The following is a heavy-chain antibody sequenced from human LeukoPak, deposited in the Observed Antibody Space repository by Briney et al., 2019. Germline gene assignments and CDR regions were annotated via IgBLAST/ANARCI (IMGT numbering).Heavy chain of an antibody. V-gene: IGHV3-30-3*01. CDR3: ARNLYYDFWSGYPEGFDC. D-gene: IGHD3-3*01. J-gene: IGHJ4*02. Sequence: PGGSLRLSCAASGFTFSSYAMHWVRQAPGKGLEWVAVISYDGSNKYYADSVKGRFTISRDNSKNTLYLQMNSLRAEDTAVYYCARNLYYDFWSGYPEGFDCWGQGTLVTVSS. CDR2: ISYDGSNK. CDR1: GFTFSSYA.